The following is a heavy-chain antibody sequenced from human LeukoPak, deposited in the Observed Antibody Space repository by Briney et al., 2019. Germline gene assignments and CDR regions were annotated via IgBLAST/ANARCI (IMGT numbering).Heavy chain of an antibody. V-gene: IGHV4-59*08. J-gene: IGHJ4*02. CDR3: AGGGYHGTPSDY. Sequence: KPSETLSLTCTVSGGSISSYYWSWIRQPPGKGLEWIGYIYYSGSTNYNPSLKSRVTISVDTSKNQFSLKLSSVTAADTAVYYCAGGGYHGTPSDYWGQGTLVTVSS. CDR1: GGSISSYY. D-gene: IGHD3-16*02. CDR2: IYYSGST.